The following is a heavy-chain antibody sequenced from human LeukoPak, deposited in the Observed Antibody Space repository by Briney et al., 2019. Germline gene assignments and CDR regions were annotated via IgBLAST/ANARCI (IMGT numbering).Heavy chain of an antibody. CDR1: GFTFSSYG. Sequence: PGGSLRLSCAASGFTFSSYGMHWVRQAPGKGLEWVAFIRYDGSNKYYADSVKGRFTISRDNSKNTLYLQMNSLRAEDTAVYYCAREFGARVTMVRGGTGSYSHVPNNYFDYWGQGTLVTVSS. CDR3: AREFGARVTMVRGGTGSYSHVPNNYFDY. D-gene: IGHD3-10*01. CDR2: IRYDGSNK. V-gene: IGHV3-30*02. J-gene: IGHJ4*02.